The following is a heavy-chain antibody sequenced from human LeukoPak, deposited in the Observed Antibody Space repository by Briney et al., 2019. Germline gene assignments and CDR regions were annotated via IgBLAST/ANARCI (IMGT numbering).Heavy chain of an antibody. J-gene: IGHJ3*02. CDR1: GYSISSGYY. CDR3: AREVPYCSGGSCCSDAFDI. D-gene: IGHD2-15*01. V-gene: IGHV4-38-2*02. Sequence: SETLSLTCAVSGYSISSGYYWGWIRQPPGKGLEWIGSIYHSGSTYYNPSLKSRVTISVDTSKNQFSLKLSSVTAADTAVYYCAREVPYCSGGSCCSDAFDIWGQGTMVTVSS. CDR2: IYHSGST.